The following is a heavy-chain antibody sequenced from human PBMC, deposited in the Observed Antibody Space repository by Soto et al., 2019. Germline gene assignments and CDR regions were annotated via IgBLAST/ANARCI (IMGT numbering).Heavy chain of an antibody. V-gene: IGHV3-30*18. Sequence: SLRLSCAASVFTFSSYGMHWVRQAPGKGLEWVAVISYDGSNKYYADSVKGRFTISRDNSKNTLYLQMNSLRAEDTAVYYCAKDRLNNYYGSGAPIDYWGQGTLVTVSS. J-gene: IGHJ4*02. D-gene: IGHD3-10*01. CDR1: VFTFSSYG. CDR3: AKDRLNNYYGSGAPIDY. CDR2: ISYDGSNK.